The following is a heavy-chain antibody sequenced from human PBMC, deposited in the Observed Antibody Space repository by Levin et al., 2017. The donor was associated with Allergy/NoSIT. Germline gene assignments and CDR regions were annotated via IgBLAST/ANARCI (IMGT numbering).Heavy chain of an antibody. CDR2: ITSDGSNK. J-gene: IGHJ4*02. D-gene: IGHD3-10*01. V-gene: IGHV3-30*03. Sequence: PGGSLRLSCAASGLSFSDYGMHWVRQAPDSGLEWVALITSDGSNKFYADSVKGRFIISRDNSRNVLYLQLNSLRPEDSAVYYCASRGSFDHWGQGTRVTVSS. CDR3: ASRGSFDH. CDR1: GLSFSDYG.